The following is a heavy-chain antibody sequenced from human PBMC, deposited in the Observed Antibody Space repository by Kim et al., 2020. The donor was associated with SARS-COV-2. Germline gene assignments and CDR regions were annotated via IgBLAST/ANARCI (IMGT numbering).Heavy chain of an antibody. D-gene: IGHD3-3*01. CDR1: GGSISSYY. J-gene: IGHJ5*02. V-gene: IGHV4-59*13. Sequence: SETLSLTCTVSGGSISSYYWSWIRQPPGKGLEWIGYIYYSGSTNYNPSLKSRVTISVDTSKNQFSLKLSSVTAADTAVYYCARAGTGVVISSLGWFDPWGQGTLVTVSS. CDR2: IYYSGST. CDR3: ARAGTGVVISSLGWFDP.